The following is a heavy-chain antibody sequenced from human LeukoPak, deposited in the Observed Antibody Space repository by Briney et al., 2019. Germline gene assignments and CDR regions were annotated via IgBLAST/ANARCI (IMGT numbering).Heavy chain of an antibody. J-gene: IGHJ6*04. V-gene: IGHV3-30*04. D-gene: IGHD1-26*01. CDR2: ISYDGSNK. CDR1: GFSFSSYA. CDR3: ARGEYSGYYYYYGMDV. Sequence: SGGSLRLSCAASGFSFSSYAMHWVRQAPGKGLEWVAVISYDGSNKYYADSVKGRFTISRDNSKNTLYLQMHSLRAEDTAVYYCARGEYSGYYYYYGMDVWGKGTTVTVSS.